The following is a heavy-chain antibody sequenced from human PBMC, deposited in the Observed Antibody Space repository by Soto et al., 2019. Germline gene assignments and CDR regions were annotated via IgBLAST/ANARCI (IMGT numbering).Heavy chain of an antibody. D-gene: IGHD1-1*01. CDR2: TYYRSKWYN. CDR1: GDSVSSNSAA. Sequence: QVQLQQSGPGLVKPSQTLSLTCDISGDSVSSNSAAWHWIRQSPSRGLEWLGRTYYRSKWYNDFAVSVKRRMSINVDTSKNQFSLQLNAVTPEDTAVYYCARVSTGHWNMLDYYYYGIDVWGQGTTVTVSS. CDR3: ARVSTGHWNMLDYYYYGIDV. J-gene: IGHJ6*02. V-gene: IGHV6-1*01.